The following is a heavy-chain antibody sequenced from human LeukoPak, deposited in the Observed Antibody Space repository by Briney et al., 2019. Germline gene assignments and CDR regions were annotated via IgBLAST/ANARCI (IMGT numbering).Heavy chain of an antibody. J-gene: IGHJ6*02. CDR1: GYSISSGYY. Sequence: SETLSLTCTVSGYSISSGYYWGWIRQPPGKGLEWIGSIYHSGSTYYNPSLKSRVTISVDTSKNQFSLKLSSVTAADTAVYYCAREQQTYYYDSSGYQAQGLPMDVWGQGTTVTVSS. D-gene: IGHD3-22*01. CDR2: IYHSGST. V-gene: IGHV4-38-2*02. CDR3: AREQQTYYYDSSGYQAQGLPMDV.